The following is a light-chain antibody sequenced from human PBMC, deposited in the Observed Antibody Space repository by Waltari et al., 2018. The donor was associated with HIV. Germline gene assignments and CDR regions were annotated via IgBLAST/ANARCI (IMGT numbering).Light chain of an antibody. J-gene: IGKJ2*03. CDR3: HQYSDWPFS. V-gene: IGKV3-15*01. CDR1: QRIGSY. CDR2: ERS. Sequence: ELVMTQSQDTMYVSHGARVTLSCRASQRIGSYLAWFQQKPGQVPSLLIYERSVRATGIPARFSGSGSGTEFTLTIGSLQYEDCAVYFCHQYSDWPFSFGQGTKLDIK.